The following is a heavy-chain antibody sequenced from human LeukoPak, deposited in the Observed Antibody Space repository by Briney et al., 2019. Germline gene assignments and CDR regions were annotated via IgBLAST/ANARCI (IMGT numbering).Heavy chain of an antibody. Sequence: SETLYLTCAVSGGSLSGYYWSWIRQPPGKGLEWIGYIYYSGSTNYNPSLMSRLTISVDTSKNQFSLKLSSVTAADTAVYYCARLRGNYFPDYWGQGTLVTVSS. V-gene: IGHV4-59*01. D-gene: IGHD4-11*01. CDR2: IYYSGST. CDR1: GGSLSGYY. J-gene: IGHJ4*02. CDR3: ARLRGNYFPDY.